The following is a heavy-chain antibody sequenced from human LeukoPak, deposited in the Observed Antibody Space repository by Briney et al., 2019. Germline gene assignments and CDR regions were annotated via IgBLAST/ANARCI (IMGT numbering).Heavy chain of an antibody. D-gene: IGHD2-15*01. CDR2: ISYDGSNK. J-gene: IGHJ4*02. V-gene: IGHV3-30-3*01. CDR3: ARAHIAIVVAVPDY. Sequence: GGSLRLSCAASGFTFSNYAMHWVRQALGKGLEWVAVISYDGSNKYYADSVKGRFTISRDNSRNTLYLQMNSLRAEDTSVYYCARAHIAIVVAVPDYWGQGTLVTVSS. CDR1: GFTFSNYA.